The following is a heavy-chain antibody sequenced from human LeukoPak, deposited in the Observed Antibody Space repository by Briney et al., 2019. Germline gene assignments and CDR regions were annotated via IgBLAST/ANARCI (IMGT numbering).Heavy chain of an antibody. Sequence: GGSLRLSCAASGFTFSSYGMHWVRQAPGKGLEWVAVISYDGSNKYYADSVKGRFTISRDNSKNTLYLQMNSLRAEDTAMYYCAKDLNDYGDYYVFDYWGQGTLVTVSS. CDR3: AKDLNDYGDYYVFDY. J-gene: IGHJ4*02. CDR2: ISYDGSNK. V-gene: IGHV3-30*18. D-gene: IGHD4-17*01. CDR1: GFTFSSYG.